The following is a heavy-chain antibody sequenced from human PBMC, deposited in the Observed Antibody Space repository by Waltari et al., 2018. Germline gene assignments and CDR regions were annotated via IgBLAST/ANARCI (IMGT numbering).Heavy chain of an antibody. J-gene: IGHJ4*02. D-gene: IGHD2-21*01. V-gene: IGHV4-61*09. CDR1: GGSISSGSYY. Sequence: QVQLQESGPGLVKPSQTLSLTCTVSGGSISSGSYYWSWIRQPAGKGLEWIGYIYTSGSTNSHPSLESRATISVDTSKNQFSLKLSSVTAADAAVYYCARGSYCGGYCPPFDYWGQGALVTVSS. CDR3: ARGSYCGGYCPPFDY. CDR2: IYTSGST.